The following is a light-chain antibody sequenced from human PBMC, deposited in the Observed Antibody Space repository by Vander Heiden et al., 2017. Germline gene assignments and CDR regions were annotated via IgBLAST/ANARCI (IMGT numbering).Light chain of an antibody. Sequence: DIVMTQSPLSLPVTPGEPASISCRSSQSLLHSNGYNYLNWYLQRPGQSPQLLIYWGSNRAPGVADGISGSGSCTDFTLKFSRVEAEDVGVYYCMQALQTPWTFGQGTRVEIK. J-gene: IGKJ1*01. CDR3: MQALQTPWT. V-gene: IGKV2-28*01. CDR1: QSLLHSNGYNY. CDR2: WGS.